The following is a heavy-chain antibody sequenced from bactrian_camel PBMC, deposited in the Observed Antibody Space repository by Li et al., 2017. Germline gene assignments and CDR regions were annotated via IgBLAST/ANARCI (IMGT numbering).Heavy chain of an antibody. D-gene: IGHD2*01. Sequence: VQLVESGGGLVQPGGSLTLSCVTSGFAFTTYAMNWVRQAPGKGFEWVSTINSGGDDTYYTDSVKGRFTISKNFAKNTLYLQMNNLKPEDTAKYYCARDASRVYGSASWSHYANCGHWGQGTQVTVS. CDR3: ARDASRVYGSASWSHYANCGH. V-gene: IGHV3S31*01. CDR2: INSGGDDT. J-gene: IGHJ4*01. CDR1: GFAFTTYA.